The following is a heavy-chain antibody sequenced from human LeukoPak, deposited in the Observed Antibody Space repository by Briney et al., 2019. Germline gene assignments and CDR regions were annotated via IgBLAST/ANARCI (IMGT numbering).Heavy chain of an antibody. D-gene: IGHD2-21*01. CDR1: GFTFCSYW. CDR2: INTDGSST. Sequence: PGGSLRLSCAASGFTFCSYWMHWVRQAPGKGLVWVSRINTDGSSTSYADSVKGRFTISRDNAKNTLYLQMNSLRAEDTAVYYCALCGGDCYYYYYMDVWGKGTTVTASS. V-gene: IGHV3-74*01. CDR3: ALCGGDCYYYYYMDV. J-gene: IGHJ6*03.